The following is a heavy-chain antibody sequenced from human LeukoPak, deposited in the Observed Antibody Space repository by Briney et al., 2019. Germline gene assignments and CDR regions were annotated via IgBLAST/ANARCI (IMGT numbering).Heavy chain of an antibody. Sequence: PGRSLRLSCAASGFTFSSYAMHWVRQAPGKGLEWVAVISYDGSNKYYADSVKGRFTISRDNSKNTLYLQMNSLRAEDTAVYYCARSRKGYQLLSTNRDYYMDVWGKGTTVTLSS. CDR1: GFTFSSYA. CDR3: ARSRKGYQLLSTNRDYYMDV. V-gene: IGHV3-30*04. D-gene: IGHD2-2*01. J-gene: IGHJ6*03. CDR2: ISYDGSNK.